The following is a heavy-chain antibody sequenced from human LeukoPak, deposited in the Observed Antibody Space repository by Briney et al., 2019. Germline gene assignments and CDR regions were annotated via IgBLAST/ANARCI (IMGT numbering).Heavy chain of an antibody. J-gene: IGHJ3*01. CDR2: INPSGGST. CDR1: GYTFTSYF. V-gene: IGHV1-46*01. Sequence: ASVKVSCKTSGYTFTSYFLHWVRQAPGQGLEWMGIINPSGGSTTYAHKFQGRVTMTRDTSTNTVYMELRNLRSEDTAAHFCARDADWQYAFDVWGQGTMVSVSS. CDR3: ARDADWQYAFDV. D-gene: IGHD3-9*01.